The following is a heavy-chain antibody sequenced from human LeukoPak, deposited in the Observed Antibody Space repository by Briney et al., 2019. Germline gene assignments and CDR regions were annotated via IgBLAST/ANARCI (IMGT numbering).Heavy chain of an antibody. CDR2: MSSSGSTI. J-gene: IGHJ4*02. D-gene: IGHD3-10*01. Sequence: TGGSLRLSCEGSGFSFSDDYMSWLRQVPGKGLEWVSYMSSSGSTISYADSVKGRFNISRDNAKKSLYLQMNSLRVEDTAVYYCARALGPIEYWGRGTLVTVSS. CDR1: GFSFSDDY. CDR3: ARALGPIEY. V-gene: IGHV3-11*04.